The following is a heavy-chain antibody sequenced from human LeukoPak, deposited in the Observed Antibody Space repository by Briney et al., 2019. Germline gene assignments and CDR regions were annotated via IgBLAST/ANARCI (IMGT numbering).Heavy chain of an antibody. J-gene: IGHJ5*02. CDR2: ISGSGRRT. V-gene: IGHV3-23*01. CDR1: GFTFSSYA. D-gene: IGHD4-17*01. Sequence: PGGSLRLSCAVSGFTFSSYAMSWVRQAPGKGLEWVSAISGSGRRTNYADSVKGRLTISRDNAKNSLYLQMNSLRAEDTAVYYCARGDYEGDWFDPWGQGTLVTVSS. CDR3: ARGDYEGDWFDP.